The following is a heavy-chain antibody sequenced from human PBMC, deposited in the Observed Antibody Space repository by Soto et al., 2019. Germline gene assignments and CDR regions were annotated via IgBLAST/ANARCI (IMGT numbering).Heavy chain of an antibody. V-gene: IGHV3-30-3*01. CDR1: GFTFSSYA. CDR2: ISYDGSNK. Sequence: AGGSLRLSCAASGFTFSSYAMHWVRQAPGKGLEWVAVISYDGSNKYYADSVKGRFTISRDNSKNTLYLQMNSLRAEDTAVYYCARDRYYYDSSGTPRYWGQGTLVTVSS. D-gene: IGHD3-22*01. J-gene: IGHJ4*02. CDR3: ARDRYYYDSSGTPRY.